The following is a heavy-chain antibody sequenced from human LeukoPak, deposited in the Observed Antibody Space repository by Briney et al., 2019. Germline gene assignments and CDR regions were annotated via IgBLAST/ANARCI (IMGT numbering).Heavy chain of an antibody. J-gene: IGHJ4*02. CDR3: AGLLARITIFGVARPDY. CDR1: GGSISSSSYY. CDR2: IYYSGST. D-gene: IGHD3-3*01. V-gene: IGHV4-39*01. Sequence: SEILSLTCTVSGGSISSSSYYWGWIRQPPGKGLEWIGSIYYSGSTYYNPSLKSRVTISVDTSKNQFSLKLSSVTAADTAVYYCAGLLARITIFGVARPDYWGQGTLVTVSS.